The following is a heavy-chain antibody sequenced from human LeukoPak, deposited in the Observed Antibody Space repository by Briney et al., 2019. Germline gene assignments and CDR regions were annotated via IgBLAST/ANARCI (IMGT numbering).Heavy chain of an antibody. Sequence: PGGSLRLSCAASGFTFRDAWLSWVRQAPGKGLEWVGRIKRNSDGGTTDYAAPVKGRFTISRDDSTNTVFLEMKSLKTEDTAVYYCTTVYGFNYGESDHWGQGTLVTVSS. CDR1: GFTFRDAW. V-gene: IGHV3-15*01. J-gene: IGHJ4*02. D-gene: IGHD3-10*01. CDR3: TTVYGFNYGESDH. CDR2: IKRNSDGGTT.